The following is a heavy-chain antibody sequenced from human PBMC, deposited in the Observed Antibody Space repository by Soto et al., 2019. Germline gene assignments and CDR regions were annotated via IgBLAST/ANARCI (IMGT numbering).Heavy chain of an antibody. D-gene: IGHD5-18*01. CDR3: ARGILSVYSYGSHYYYYMDV. J-gene: IGHJ6*03. Sequence: QVQLVQSGAEVKKPGASVKVSCKASGYTFTSYDINWVRQATGQGLEWMGWMNPNSGNTGYAQKFPGRVTMTRNTSISTADMELSSLRSEDTAVYYCARGILSVYSYGSHYYYYMDVWGKGTTVTVSS. V-gene: IGHV1-8*01. CDR1: GYTFTSYD. CDR2: MNPNSGNT.